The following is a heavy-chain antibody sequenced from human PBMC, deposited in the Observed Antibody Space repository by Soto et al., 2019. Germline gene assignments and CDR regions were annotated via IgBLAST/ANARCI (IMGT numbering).Heavy chain of an antibody. D-gene: IGHD3-10*01. Sequence: ASVKVSCKASGYTFTSYAMHWVRQAPGQRLEWMGWINAYNGNTNYAQKLQGRVTMTTDTSTSTAYMELRSLRSDDTAVYYCARGVGFGELFPLDYWGQGTLVTVSS. J-gene: IGHJ4*02. CDR2: INAYNGNT. CDR3: ARGVGFGELFPLDY. V-gene: IGHV1-18*01. CDR1: GYTFTSYA.